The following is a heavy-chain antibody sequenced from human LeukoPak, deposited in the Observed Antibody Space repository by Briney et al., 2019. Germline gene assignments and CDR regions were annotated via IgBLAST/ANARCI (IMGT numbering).Heavy chain of an antibody. CDR1: GFTFSSYA. V-gene: IGHV3-23*01. Sequence: GGSLRLSCAASGFTFSSYAMSWVRQAPGKGLEWVSGISGSGGSTYYADSVKGRFTISRDNSKNTLFLQMNSLRAEDTATYYCARGGISTAGLGYWGQGTLVTVSS. CDR2: ISGSGGST. CDR3: ARGGISTAGLGY. D-gene: IGHD6-13*01. J-gene: IGHJ4*02.